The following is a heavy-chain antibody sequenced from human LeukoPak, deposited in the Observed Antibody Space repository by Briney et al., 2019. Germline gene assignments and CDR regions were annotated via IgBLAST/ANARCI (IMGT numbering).Heavy chain of an antibody. J-gene: IGHJ5*02. CDR3: AQSLGSSNWIGNWFDP. Sequence: SETLSLTCAVYGGSFSGYQWTWIRQPPGKGLEWTGSIYYTGRTYYNPSLKSRVTISVDTSKNQFSLKLSSVTAADTAVYYCAQSLGSSNWIGNWFDPWGQGTLVTVSS. CDR1: GGSFSGYQ. CDR2: IYYTGRT. D-gene: IGHD6-13*01. V-gene: IGHV4-34*01.